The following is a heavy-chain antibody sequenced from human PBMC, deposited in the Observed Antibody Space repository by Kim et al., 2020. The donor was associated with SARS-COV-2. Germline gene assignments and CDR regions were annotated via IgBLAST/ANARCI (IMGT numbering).Heavy chain of an antibody. J-gene: IGHJ6*02. CDR1: GGTFSSYA. V-gene: IGHV1-69*13. CDR3: ARDGSSLTHKYGMDV. CDR2: IIPIFGTA. D-gene: IGHD7-27*01. Sequence: SVKVSCKASGGTFSSYAISWVRQAPGQGLEWMGGIIPIFGTANYAQKFQGRVTITADESTSTAYMELSSLRSEDTAVYYCARDGSSLTHKYGMDVWGQGTTVTVSS.